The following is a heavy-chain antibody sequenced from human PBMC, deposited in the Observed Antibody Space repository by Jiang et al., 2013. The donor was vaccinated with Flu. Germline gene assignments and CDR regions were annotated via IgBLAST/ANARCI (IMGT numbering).Heavy chain of an antibody. Sequence: GLVQPGGSLRLSCAASGFTFSSYTMTWVRQAPGKGLEWVSDISGGGDRIYYADSVKGRFTISRDNSENTLYLQMNSLRVEDTAVYYCARGGFGVIIDYWGQGTLVTASS. V-gene: IGHV3-23*01. CDR2: ISGGGDRI. D-gene: IGHD3-3*01. J-gene: IGHJ4*02. CDR3: ARGGFGVIIDY. CDR1: GFTFSSYT.